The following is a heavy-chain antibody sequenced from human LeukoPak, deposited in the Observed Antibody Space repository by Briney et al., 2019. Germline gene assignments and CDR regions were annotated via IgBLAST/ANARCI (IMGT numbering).Heavy chain of an antibody. D-gene: IGHD2-2*01. V-gene: IGHV3-48*01. CDR2: ISSSSSTI. J-gene: IGHJ4*02. CDR1: GFTFSSYS. CDR3: AKACSSTSCSRAD. Sequence: GGSLRLSCAASGFTFSSYSMNWVRQAPGKGLEWVSYISSSSSTIYYADSVKGRFTISRDNSKNTLYLQMNSLRAEDTAVYYCAKACSSTSCSRADWGQGTLVTVSS.